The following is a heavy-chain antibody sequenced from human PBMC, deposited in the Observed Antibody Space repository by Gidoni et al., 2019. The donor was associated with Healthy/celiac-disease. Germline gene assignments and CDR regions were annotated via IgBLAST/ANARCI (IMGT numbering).Heavy chain of an antibody. CDR3: AAIGYCSGGSCRRGRWFDP. J-gene: IGHJ5*02. V-gene: IGHV3-66*01. D-gene: IGHD2-15*01. Sequence: EVQLVESGGGLVQPGGSLRLSCAASGFTVSRNSMSWVRQAPGKGLEWVSVIYSGGSTYYADSVKGRFTISRDNSKNTLYLQMNSLRAEDTAVYYCAAIGYCSGGSCRRGRWFDPWGQGTLVTVSS. CDR2: IYSGGST. CDR1: GFTVSRNS.